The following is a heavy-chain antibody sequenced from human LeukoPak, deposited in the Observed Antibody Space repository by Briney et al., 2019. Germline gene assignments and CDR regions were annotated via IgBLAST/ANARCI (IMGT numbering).Heavy chain of an antibody. CDR2: INPNNGGT. Sequence: ASVKVSCKASGYTFSSYGISWVRQAPGQGLEWMGWINPNNGGTNYEQKLQGRVTMTRDTSITTAYMELSRLRSDDTAVYYCARAHRTSGTLDFDYWGQGTQVTVSS. V-gene: IGHV1-2*02. D-gene: IGHD3-10*01. CDR1: GYTFSSYG. J-gene: IGHJ4*02. CDR3: ARAHRTSGTLDFDY.